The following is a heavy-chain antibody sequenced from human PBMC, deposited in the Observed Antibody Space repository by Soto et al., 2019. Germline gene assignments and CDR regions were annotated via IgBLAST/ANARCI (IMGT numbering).Heavy chain of an antibody. D-gene: IGHD5-12*01. CDR2: FSGSGGST. J-gene: IGHJ4*02. V-gene: IGHV3-23*01. CDR1: GFTFSSYA. Sequence: EVQLLESGGGLVQPGGSLRLSCAASGFTFSSYAMSWVRQAPGKGLEWVSAFSGSGGSTYYADSVKGRFTISRDNSKNTLYLQMNSLRAEDTAVYYCAKASGDSGYDFGEVFDYWGQGTLVTVSS. CDR3: AKASGDSGYDFGEVFDY.